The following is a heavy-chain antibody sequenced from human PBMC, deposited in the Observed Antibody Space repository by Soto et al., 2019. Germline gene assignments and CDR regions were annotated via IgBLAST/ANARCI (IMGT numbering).Heavy chain of an antibody. J-gene: IGHJ6*02. CDR3: ARLRLGVGSSWFYYYYGMDV. D-gene: IGHD6-13*01. CDR1: GGAFSGYY. V-gene: IGHV4-34*01. CDR2: INHSGST. Sequence: SETLSLTCAVYGGAFSGYYWSWIRQPPGKGLEWIGEINHSGSTNYNPSLKSRVTISVDTSKNQFSLKLSSVTAADTAVYYCARLRLGVGSSWFYYYYGMDVWGQGTTVTVSS.